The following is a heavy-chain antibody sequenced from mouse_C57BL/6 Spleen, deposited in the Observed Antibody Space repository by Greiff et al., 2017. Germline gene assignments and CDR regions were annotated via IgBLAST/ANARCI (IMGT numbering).Heavy chain of an antibody. D-gene: IGHD1-1*01. J-gene: IGHJ4*01. CDR1: GYSFTDYN. V-gene: IGHV1-39*01. Sequence: EVKLQESGPELVKPGASVKISCKASGYSFTDYNMNWVKQSNGKSLEWIGVINPNYGTTSYNQKFKGKATLTVDQSSSTAYMQLNSLTSEDSAVYYCARSGFSITTVVARDAMDYWGQGTSVTVSS. CDR3: ARSGFSITTVVARDAMDY. CDR2: INPNYGTT.